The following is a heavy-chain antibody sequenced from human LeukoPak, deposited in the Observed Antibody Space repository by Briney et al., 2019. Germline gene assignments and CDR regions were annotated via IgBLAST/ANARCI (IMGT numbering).Heavy chain of an antibody. CDR3: ARAPYSSGWYPYYYYYMDV. J-gene: IGHJ6*03. D-gene: IGHD6-19*01. V-gene: IGHV1-18*01. Sequence: GASVKVSCKASGYTFTSYGISWVRQAPGQGLEWMGWISAYNGNTNYAQKLQGRVTMTTDTSTSTAYMELRSLRSDDTAVYYCARAPYSSGWYPYYYYYMDVWGKGTTVTVSS. CDR2: ISAYNGNT. CDR1: GYTFTSYG.